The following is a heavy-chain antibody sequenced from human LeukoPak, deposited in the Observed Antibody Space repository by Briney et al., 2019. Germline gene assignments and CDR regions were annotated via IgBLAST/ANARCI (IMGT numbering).Heavy chain of an antibody. Sequence: SESLSLTCTVSGGSIGSYFWSWIRQPPGKGLEWIRYINYSGSTTYNPSFKNRVTISVNKYNNQFSLKLSSETAADTAVYYSARLKTSHGLDYWGQGTLVTASS. D-gene: IGHD2-2*01. V-gene: IGHV4-59*01. CDR1: GGSIGSYF. J-gene: IGHJ4*02. CDR2: INYSGST. CDR3: ARLKTSHGLDY.